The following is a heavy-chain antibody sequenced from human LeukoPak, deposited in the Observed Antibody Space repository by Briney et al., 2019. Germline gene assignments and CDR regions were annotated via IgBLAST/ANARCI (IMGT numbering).Heavy chain of an antibody. CDR3: ATPLGSVVGATSDLDY. V-gene: IGHV1-69-2*01. CDR2: VDPEDGET. D-gene: IGHD1-26*01. J-gene: IGHJ4*02. CDR1: GYTFTGYY. Sequence: GASVKVSCKASGYTFTGYYMHWVRQAPGKGLEWMGLVDPEDGETIYAEKFQGRVTITADTSTDTAYMELSSLRSEDTAVYYCATPLGSVVGATSDLDYWGQGTLVTVSS.